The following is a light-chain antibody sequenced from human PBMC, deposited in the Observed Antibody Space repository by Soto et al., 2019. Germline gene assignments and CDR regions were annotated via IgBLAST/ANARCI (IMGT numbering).Light chain of an antibody. J-gene: IGKJ5*01. V-gene: IGKV3-20*01. CDR3: QQYGSSPLLT. CDR2: GAS. Sequence: EIVVTQSPGTLSLSPGDRATLSCRASQSVSSSYLAWYQQKPGQAPRLLIYGASSRATGIPDRFSGSGSGTDFTLTISRLEPEDFAVYYCQQYGSSPLLTFGQGTRLEIK. CDR1: QSVSSSY.